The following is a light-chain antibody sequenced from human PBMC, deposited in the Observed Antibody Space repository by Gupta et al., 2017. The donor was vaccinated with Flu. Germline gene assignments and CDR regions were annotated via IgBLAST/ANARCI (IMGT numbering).Light chain of an antibody. CDR2: QVS. J-gene: IGKJ1*01. V-gene: IGKV2-30*01. CDR1: ESRVYSEGDTY. CDR3: MQGSRWPWA. Sequence: ISVRVSESRVYSEGDTYLHGCQQRPGQSPSRLIYQVSHRESGVPDRFSGSGSGTDFILKISSVEAEDVGVYYCMQGSRWPWAFGQGTKVEIK.